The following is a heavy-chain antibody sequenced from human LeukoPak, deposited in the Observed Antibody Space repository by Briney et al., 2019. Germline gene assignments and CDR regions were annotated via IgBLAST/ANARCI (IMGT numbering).Heavy chain of an antibody. Sequence: SETLSLTCAVYGGSFSGYYWSWIRQPPVKGLEWIGEINHSGSTNYNPSLKSRVTISEDTSKNQFSLKLSSVTAADTAVYYCARSRRWFDPWGQGTLVTVSS. V-gene: IGHV4-34*01. J-gene: IGHJ5*02. CDR3: ARSRRWFDP. CDR1: GGSFSGYY. CDR2: INHSGST.